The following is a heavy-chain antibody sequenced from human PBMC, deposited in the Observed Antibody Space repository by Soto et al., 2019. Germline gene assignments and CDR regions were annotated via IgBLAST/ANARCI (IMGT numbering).Heavy chain of an antibody. V-gene: IGHV3-30*18. J-gene: IGHJ4*02. CDR3: AKQTWDHYDSSGYDH. Sequence: RRLSCKVSGFTFRSYGMHWVRQAPGKGLEWVAVISYNGRTEDLADAVKGRFTISRDDSKDTLYLHMNSLRVEDTAAYFCAKQTWDHYDSSGYDHWGPGXVVTVSS. CDR1: GFTFRSYG. CDR2: ISYNGRTE. D-gene: IGHD3-22*01.